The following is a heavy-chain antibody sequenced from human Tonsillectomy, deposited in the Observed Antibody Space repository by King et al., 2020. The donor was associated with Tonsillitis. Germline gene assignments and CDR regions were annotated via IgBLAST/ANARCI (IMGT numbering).Heavy chain of an antibody. D-gene: IGHD2-15*01. J-gene: IGHJ4*02. Sequence: QLQESGPGLVKPSETLSLTCTVSGDSISSGSYCWGWIRQPPGKGLEWIGCIFYSGTTYYKSSLKSRVTISVDTSRNQFSLRMSSVTAADTAVYYCARSKGHCDGGSCFPYNYWGQGTLVTVSS. CDR3: ARSKGHCDGGSCFPYNY. CDR1: GDSISSGSYC. V-gene: IGHV4-39*01. CDR2: IFYSGTT.